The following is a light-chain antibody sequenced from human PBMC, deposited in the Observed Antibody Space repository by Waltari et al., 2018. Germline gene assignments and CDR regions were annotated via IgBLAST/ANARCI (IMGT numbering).Light chain of an antibody. CDR1: SSNIGNNY. V-gene: IGLV1-51*02. CDR3: GTWDSSLSSAV. CDR2: EIT. Sequence: QSVLTQPPSVSAAPGQRVTISCSGGSSNIGNNYVSWYRQFPGTAPKLLIYEITGRPSGIPGRFSGSKSGTSATLDITGLQAGDEADYYCGTWDSSLSSAVFGGGTHLTVL. J-gene: IGLJ7*01.